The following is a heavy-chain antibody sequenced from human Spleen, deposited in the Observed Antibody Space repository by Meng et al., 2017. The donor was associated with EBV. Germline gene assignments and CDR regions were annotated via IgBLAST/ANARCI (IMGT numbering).Heavy chain of an antibody. CDR3: ARGHGDYALGY. CDR1: GFTFSSYS. V-gene: IGHV3-21*01. J-gene: IGHJ4*02. Sequence: EVQLFESGGGLGQPGWSLRLSCAASGFTFSSYSMNWVRQAPGKGLEWVSSISSSSSYIYYADSVKGRFTISRDNAKNSLYLQMNRLRAEDTAVYYCARGHGDYALGYWGQGTLVTVSS. CDR2: ISSSSSYI. D-gene: IGHD4-17*01.